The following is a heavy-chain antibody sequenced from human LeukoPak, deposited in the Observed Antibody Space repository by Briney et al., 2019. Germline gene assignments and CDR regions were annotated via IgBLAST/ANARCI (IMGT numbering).Heavy chain of an antibody. Sequence: GESLKISCNGSGYSFTSYWIGWGRQMPGKGLEWMGIIYPGDSDTRYSPSFQGQVTISADKSISTAYLQWSSLKASDTAMYYCARTEGSGSSWYYFDYWGRGTLVTVSS. CDR2: IYPGDSDT. CDR1: GYSFTSYW. CDR3: ARTEGSGSSWYYFDY. J-gene: IGHJ4*02. V-gene: IGHV5-51*01. D-gene: IGHD6-13*01.